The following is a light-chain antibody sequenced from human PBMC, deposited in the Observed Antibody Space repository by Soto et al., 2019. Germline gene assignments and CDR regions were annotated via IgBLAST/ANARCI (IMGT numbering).Light chain of an antibody. CDR1: SSDVGGSYY. CDR2: EVS. J-gene: IGLJ3*02. CDR3: SSYTSTSTPWV. V-gene: IGLV2-14*01. Sequence: QSALTQPASVSGSPGQSITISCTGTSSDVGGSYYVSWYQQHPDKAPRLMIYEVSNRPSGVSDRFSGSKSGNTASLTISGLRAEDEADYYCSSYTSTSTPWVFGGGTKLTVL.